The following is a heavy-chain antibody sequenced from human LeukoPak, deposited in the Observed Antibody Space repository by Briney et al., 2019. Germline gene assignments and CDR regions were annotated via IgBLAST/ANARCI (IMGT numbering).Heavy chain of an antibody. V-gene: IGHV1-2*06. Sequence: GALVKVSCKASGYTFTGYYMHWVRQAPGQGLEWMGRINPNSGGTNYAQKFQGRVTMTRDTSISTAYMELSRLRSDDTAVYYCALLSGHDAFDIWGQGTMVTVSS. J-gene: IGHJ3*02. CDR1: GYTFTGYY. CDR2: INPNSGGT. CDR3: ALLSGHDAFDI. D-gene: IGHD6-25*01.